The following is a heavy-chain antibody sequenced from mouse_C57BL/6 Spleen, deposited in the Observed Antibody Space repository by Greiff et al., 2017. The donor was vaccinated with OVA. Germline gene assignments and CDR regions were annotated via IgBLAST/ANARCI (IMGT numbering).Heavy chain of an antibody. D-gene: IGHD3-2*02. V-gene: IGHV2-2*01. J-gene: IGHJ3*01. CDR2: IWSGGST. Sequence: VKLQQSGPGLVQPSQSLSITCTVSGFSLTSYGVHWVRQSPGKGLEWLGVIWSGGSTDYNAAFISRLSISKDNSKSQVFFKMNSLQADDTAIYYCASDSSGPFAYWGQGTLVTVSA. CDR1: GFSLTSYG. CDR3: ASDSSGPFAY.